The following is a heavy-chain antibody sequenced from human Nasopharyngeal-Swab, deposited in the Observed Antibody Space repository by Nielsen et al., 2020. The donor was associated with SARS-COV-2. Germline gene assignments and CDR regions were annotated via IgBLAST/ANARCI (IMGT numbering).Heavy chain of an antibody. V-gene: IGHV3-23*01. D-gene: IGHD6-13*01. Sequence: VRQAPGKGLEWVSAISGSGGSTYYADSVKGRFTISRDNSKNTLYLQMNNLRAEDTAVYYCAKAEGSNNYYYYGMDVWGQGTTVTVSS. J-gene: IGHJ6*02. CDR3: AKAEGSNNYYYYGMDV. CDR2: ISGSGGST.